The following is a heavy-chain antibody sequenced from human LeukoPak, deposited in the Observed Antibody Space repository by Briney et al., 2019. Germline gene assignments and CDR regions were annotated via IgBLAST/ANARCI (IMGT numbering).Heavy chain of an antibody. CDR2: ISSSGNAI. V-gene: IGHV3-11*01. CDR1: GFTFSDFY. Sequence: PGGSLRLSCTASGFTFSDFYMSRIRQAPGKGLEWVSYISSSGNAIYSADSVKGRFTISRDNAKNSLYLQMNSLGVEDTAMYSCARVGWELRNLHFDPWGQGTLVTVSS. D-gene: IGHD1-7*01. CDR3: ARVGWELRNLHFDP. J-gene: IGHJ5*02.